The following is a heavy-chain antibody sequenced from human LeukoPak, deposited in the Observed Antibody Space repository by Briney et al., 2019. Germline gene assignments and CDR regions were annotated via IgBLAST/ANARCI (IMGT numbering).Heavy chain of an antibody. V-gene: IGHV1-69*04. J-gene: IGHJ4*02. CDR3: ARDLYGDDFDY. CDR2: IIPILGIA. Sequence: GASVKVSCKASGYTFTSYGISWVRQAPGQGLEWMGRIIPILGIANYAQKFQGRVTITADKSTSTAYMELSSLRSEDTAVYYCARDLYGDDFDYWGQGTLVTVSS. CDR1: GYTFTSYG. D-gene: IGHD4-17*01.